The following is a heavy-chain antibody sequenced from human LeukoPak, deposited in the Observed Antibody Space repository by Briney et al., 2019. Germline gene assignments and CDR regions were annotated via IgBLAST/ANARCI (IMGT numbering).Heavy chain of an antibody. D-gene: IGHD3-22*01. V-gene: IGHV3-21*01. J-gene: IGHJ4*02. CDR1: GITFSAYT. CDR2: ISGSGSYI. Sequence: GGSLRLSCAASGITFSAYTMNWVRQAPGKGLEWVSSISGSGSYIFYADSVKGRFTISRDNAKNSLYLQMNSLRAVDTAVYYCASDRSLIASLYYFDNWGQGTLVTVSS. CDR3: ASDRSLIASLYYFDN.